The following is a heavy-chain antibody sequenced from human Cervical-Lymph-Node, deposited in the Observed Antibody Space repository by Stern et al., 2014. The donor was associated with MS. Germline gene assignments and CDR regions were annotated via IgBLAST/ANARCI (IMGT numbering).Heavy chain of an antibody. V-gene: IGHV7-4-1*02. Sequence: VQLVESGSELKKPGASVKVSCKTSGNTFSNHAMNWVRQAPGQGLEWMGWINTNTGNPTYAQGFTGRFVFSLDTSVSTAYLQISNLKAEDTAVYYCARYAPTVITDFDYWGQGTLVTVSS. CDR1: GNTFSNHA. D-gene: IGHD4-17*01. CDR3: ARYAPTVITDFDY. CDR2: INTNTGNP. J-gene: IGHJ4*02.